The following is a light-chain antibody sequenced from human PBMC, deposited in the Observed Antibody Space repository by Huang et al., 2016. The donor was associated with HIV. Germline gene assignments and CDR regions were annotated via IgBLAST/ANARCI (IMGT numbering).Light chain of an antibody. CDR2: AAS. Sequence: EIVMTQSPATLSVSPGERATLSCRASQSITSNLAWYQQKTGQAPRLLIYAASTRATGIPARFSGSGSGTEFTLSISSLQSEDFAVYYCQQYNNWPPWTFGQWTKVEIK. V-gene: IGKV3-15*01. CDR3: QQYNNWPPWT. CDR1: QSITSN. J-gene: IGKJ1*01.